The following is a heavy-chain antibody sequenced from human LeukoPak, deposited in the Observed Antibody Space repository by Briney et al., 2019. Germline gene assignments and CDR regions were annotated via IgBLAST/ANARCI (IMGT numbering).Heavy chain of an antibody. CDR1: GFSLSTSGMR. CDR3: ARIRYSGSYFDY. J-gene: IGHJ4*02. D-gene: IGHD1-26*01. V-gene: IGHV2-70*04. Sequence: SGPALVKPTQTLTLTCTFSGFSLSTSGMRVTWIRQPPGKALEWLARIDWDDDKYYSTSLKTRLTISKDTSKNQVVLIMTNMDPVDTATYYCARIRYSGSYFDYWGQGTLVTVSS. CDR2: IDWDDDK.